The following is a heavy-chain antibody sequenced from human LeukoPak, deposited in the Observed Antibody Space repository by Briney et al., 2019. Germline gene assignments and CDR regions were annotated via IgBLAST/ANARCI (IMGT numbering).Heavy chain of an antibody. CDR2: IYYSGST. Sequence: PSETLSLTCTVSGGSISSYYWSWIRQPPGKGLEWIGYIYYSGSTNYNPSLKSRVTISVDTSKNQFSLKLSSVTAADTAVYYCARSHPPHHPLYWGQGTLVTVSS. J-gene: IGHJ4*02. CDR3: ARSHPPHHPLY. CDR1: GGSISSYY. V-gene: IGHV4-59*01.